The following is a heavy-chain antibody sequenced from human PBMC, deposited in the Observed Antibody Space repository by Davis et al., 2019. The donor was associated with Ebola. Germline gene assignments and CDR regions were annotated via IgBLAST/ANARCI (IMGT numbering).Heavy chain of an antibody. CDR1: GDSVFGKNGA. CDR2: TYYTSKWHN. J-gene: IGHJ4*02. Sequence: HSQTLSLTCAISGDSVFGKNGAWNWIRQSPSRGLEWLGRTYYTSKWHNDYGESVKSRITINPDTSKNQLSLQLNSVTPEDTAVYYCARGWLRRYLDYWGQGIPVTVSS. CDR3: ARGWLRRYLDY. D-gene: IGHD3-9*01. V-gene: IGHV6-1*01.